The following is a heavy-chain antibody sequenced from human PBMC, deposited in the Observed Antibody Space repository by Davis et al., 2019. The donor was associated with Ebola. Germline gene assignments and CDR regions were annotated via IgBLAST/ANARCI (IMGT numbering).Heavy chain of an antibody. CDR3: AILLGRYYNYGMDV. CDR1: GGSFSGYY. J-gene: IGHJ6*04. Sequence: SETLSLTCAVYGGSFSGYYWSWIRQPPGKGLEWIGEINHSGSPNYNPSLKSRVTISVDTSKNQFSLKLSSVTAADTAVYYCAILLGRYYNYGMDVWGKGTTVTVSS. V-gene: IGHV4-34*01. D-gene: IGHD2/OR15-2a*01. CDR2: INHSGSP.